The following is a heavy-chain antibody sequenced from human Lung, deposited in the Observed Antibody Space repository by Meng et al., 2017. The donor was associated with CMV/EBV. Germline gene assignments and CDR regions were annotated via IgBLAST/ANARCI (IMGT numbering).Heavy chain of an antibody. CDR1: GYNFDNYW. V-gene: IGHV5-51*01. CDR3: ARRGSTWFVDY. Sequence: SWKGSGYNFDNYWIGWVRQMPGKGLEWMGLIYPGDSDTRYSPAFQGQVTISADKSISTAYLQWSGLKASDTAMYYCARRGSTWFVDYWGQGSLVTVSS. J-gene: IGHJ4*02. D-gene: IGHD3-10*01. CDR2: IYPGDSDT.